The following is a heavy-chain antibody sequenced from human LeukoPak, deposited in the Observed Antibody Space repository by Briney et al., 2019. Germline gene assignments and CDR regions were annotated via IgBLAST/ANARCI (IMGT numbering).Heavy chain of an antibody. Sequence: GGTLRLSCAASGFTFSSHAMNWVRQAPGKGLEWVSSISGSGGSTYYADSVKGRFTISRDNAKNSLYVQMNSLRAEDTAVYYCAVSARVERVWHYFNYWGQGTLVTVSS. CDR2: ISGSGGST. CDR1: GFTFSSHA. CDR3: AVSARVERVWHYFNY. D-gene: IGHD6-6*01. J-gene: IGHJ4*02. V-gene: IGHV3-23*01.